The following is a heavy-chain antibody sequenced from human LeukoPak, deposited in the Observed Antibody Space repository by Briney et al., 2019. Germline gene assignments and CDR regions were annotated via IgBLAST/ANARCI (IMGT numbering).Heavy chain of an antibody. J-gene: IGHJ4*02. CDR1: GGSISSGGYY. V-gene: IGHV4-30-2*01. Sequence: SQTLSLTCTVSGGSISSGGYYWSWIRQPPGKGLEWIGEINHSGSTNYNPSLKSRVTISVDTSKNQFSLKLSSVTAADTAVYYCARGYSYGGRYFDYWGQGTLVTVSS. CDR3: ARGYSYGGRYFDY. D-gene: IGHD5-18*01. CDR2: INHSGST.